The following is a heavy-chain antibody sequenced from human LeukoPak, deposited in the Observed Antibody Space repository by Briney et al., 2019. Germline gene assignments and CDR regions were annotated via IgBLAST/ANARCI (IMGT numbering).Heavy chain of an antibody. V-gene: IGHV4-39*01. Sequence: SETLSLTCTVSGGSISSSGYYWGWLRQPPGKGLEWIASIYYSGSTYYNPSLKSRVTISVDTSKNQLSLKLSFLTAADTAVYYCAKHEYSGSYYGLSWFDPWGQGTLVTVSS. J-gene: IGHJ5*02. CDR3: AKHEYSGSYYGLSWFDP. CDR2: IYYSGST. CDR1: GGSISSSGYY. D-gene: IGHD1-26*01.